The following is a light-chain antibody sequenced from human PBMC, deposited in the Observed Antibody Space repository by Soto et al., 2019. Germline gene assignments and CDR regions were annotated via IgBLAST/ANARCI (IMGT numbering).Light chain of an antibody. CDR1: QSISSW. Sequence: IQMTHPPSTLSASVGDRVTITCPASQSISSWLAWYQQKPGKAPKLLIYDASSLESGVPSRFSGSGSGTEFTLTISSLQPDDFATYYCQQYNSYSATFGQGTKVDIK. V-gene: IGKV1-5*01. CDR3: QQYNSYSAT. J-gene: IGKJ1*01. CDR2: DAS.